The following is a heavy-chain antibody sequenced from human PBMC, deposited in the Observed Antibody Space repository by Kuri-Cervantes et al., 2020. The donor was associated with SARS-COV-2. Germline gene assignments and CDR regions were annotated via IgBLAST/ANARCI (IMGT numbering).Heavy chain of an antibody. CDR3: ARGKSMAAVAGTGGGDY. J-gene: IGHJ4*02. CDR2: ISSDGSIR. CDR1: GFNFSRTD. V-gene: IGHV3-30*03. D-gene: IGHD6-19*01. Sequence: GGSLRLSCAASGFNFSRTDMHWVRQAPGKGLEWVAVISSDGSIRHYGDSVKGRFIISREDSKNTLYLQMNSLRVEDTAVYYCARGKSMAAVAGTGGGDYWGQGTLVTVSS.